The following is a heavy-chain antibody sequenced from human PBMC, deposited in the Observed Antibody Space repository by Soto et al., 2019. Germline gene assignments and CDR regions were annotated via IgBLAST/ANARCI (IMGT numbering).Heavy chain of an antibody. CDR2: IKQDGSEK. CDR1: GFPFSSYW. CDR3: AREAASGEPEQPARYYYYYMDV. J-gene: IGHJ6*03. V-gene: IGHV3-7*01. D-gene: IGHD2-2*01. Sequence: GGSLRLSCAASGFPFSSYWMSWVRQAPGKGLEWVANIKQDGSEKYYVDSVKGRFTISRDNAKNSLYLQMNSLRAEDTAVYYCAREAASGEPEQPARYYYYYMDVWGKGTTVTVSS.